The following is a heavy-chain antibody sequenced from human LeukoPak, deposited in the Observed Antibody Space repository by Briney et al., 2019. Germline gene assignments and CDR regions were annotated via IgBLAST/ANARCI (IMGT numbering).Heavy chain of an antibody. D-gene: IGHD2-21*02. CDR3: ARSYCGGDCYESAFDY. Sequence: ASVKVSCKASGYTLTSYGINWVRQAPGQGLEWMGWISINNGTTNYAQKFQGRVTITADKSTSTAYMELSSLRSEDTAVYYCARSYCGGDCYESAFDYWGQGTLVTVSS. CDR1: GYTLTSYG. J-gene: IGHJ4*02. V-gene: IGHV1-18*01. CDR2: ISINNGTT.